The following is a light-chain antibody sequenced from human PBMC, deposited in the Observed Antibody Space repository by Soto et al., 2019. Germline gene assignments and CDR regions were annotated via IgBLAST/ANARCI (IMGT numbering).Light chain of an antibody. Sequence: IQMTQSPSTLSASLGDRVTMTCRASQGIDNYLAWYQQKPGKAPKLLIYAASTLQSGVPSRFTGSGSGTDFTLTISSLQPEDAATYYCQKCKVAPFTFGGGTKVDI. V-gene: IGKV1-27*01. CDR3: QKCKVAPFT. J-gene: IGKJ4*01. CDR1: QGIDNY. CDR2: AAS.